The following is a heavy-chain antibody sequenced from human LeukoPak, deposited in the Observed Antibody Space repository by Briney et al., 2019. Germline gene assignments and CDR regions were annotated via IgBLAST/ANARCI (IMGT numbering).Heavy chain of an antibody. CDR1: GYTFTSYY. D-gene: IGHD3-3*01. Sequence: ASVKVSCKASGYTFTSYYMHWVRQAPGQGLEWMGIINPSGGSTSYAQKFQGRVTMTRDTSTSTVYMELSSLRSEDTAVYYCAALDYDFWSGYYSGQLDYWGQGTLVTVSS. CDR3: AALDYDFWSGYYSGQLDY. J-gene: IGHJ4*02. V-gene: IGHV1-46*01. CDR2: INPSGGST.